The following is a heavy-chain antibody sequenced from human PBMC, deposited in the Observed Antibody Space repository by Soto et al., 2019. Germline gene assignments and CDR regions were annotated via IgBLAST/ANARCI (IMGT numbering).Heavy chain of an antibody. J-gene: IGHJ6*02. D-gene: IGHD3-22*01. Sequence: PGGSLRLSCAASGFTFSSYAMSWVRQAPGKGLEWVSAISGSGGSTYYADSVEGRFTISRDNSKNTLYLQMNSLRAEDTAVYYCAKKLRDSSGKVPPVMDVWGQGTTVTVSS. CDR3: AKKLRDSSGKVPPVMDV. CDR2: ISGSGGST. CDR1: GFTFSSYA. V-gene: IGHV3-23*01.